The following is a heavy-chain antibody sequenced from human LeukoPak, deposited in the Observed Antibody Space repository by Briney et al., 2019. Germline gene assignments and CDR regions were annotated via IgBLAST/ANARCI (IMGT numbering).Heavy chain of an antibody. CDR3: AKVQYSTSGYYYYYMDV. CDR2: ISGSGGST. CDR1: GFNFSSYA. Sequence: GGSLRLSCAASGFNFSSYAMSWVRQAPGKGLEWVSAISGSGGSTYYADSVKGRFTISRDNSKNTLYLQMNSLRAEDTAVYYCAKVQYSTSGYYYYYMDVWGKGTTVTVSS. D-gene: IGHD6-6*01. V-gene: IGHV3-23*01. J-gene: IGHJ6*03.